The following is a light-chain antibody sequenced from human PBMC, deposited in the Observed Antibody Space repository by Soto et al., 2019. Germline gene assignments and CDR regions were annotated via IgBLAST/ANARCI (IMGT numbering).Light chain of an antibody. CDR2: KVS. CDR3: MQATEFPRP. CDR1: QILRHSHGDTC. J-gene: IGKJ1*01. Sequence: DIVMTQTPLSSPVTLGQPASISCTSRQILRHSHGDTCLSWLQQRPGQPPRLLINKVSNRFSGVPDRLSGSGAGTDFTLKISRVEPEDVGVYYCMQATEFPRPFGQGTKVDIK. V-gene: IGKV2-24*01.